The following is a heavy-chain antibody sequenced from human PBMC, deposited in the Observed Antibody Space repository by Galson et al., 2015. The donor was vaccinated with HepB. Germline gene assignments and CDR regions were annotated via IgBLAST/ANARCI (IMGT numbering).Heavy chain of an antibody. CDR3: ARDWSVGATIIFDY. D-gene: IGHD1-26*01. Sequence: SVKVSCKASGYTFTSYAMHWVRQAPGQRLEWMGWINAGNGNTKYSQKFQGRVTITRDTSASTAYMELSSLRSEDTAVYYCARDWSVGATIIFDYWGQGTLVTVSS. CDR2: INAGNGNT. CDR1: GYTFTSYA. V-gene: IGHV1-3*01. J-gene: IGHJ4*02.